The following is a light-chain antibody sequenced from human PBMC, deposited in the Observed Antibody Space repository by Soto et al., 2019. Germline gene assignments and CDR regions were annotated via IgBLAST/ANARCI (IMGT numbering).Light chain of an antibody. CDR1: QSVSNTY. CDR3: QHYGGSPPYT. J-gene: IGKJ2*01. V-gene: IGKV3-20*01. CDR2: DAS. Sequence: EIVLTQSPGTLSLSPGERATLSCRASQSVSNTYLTWYQQKPGQAPRLLIYDASTRATGIPDRFRGSGSGADFTLTINILEPEDFAVYYCQHYGGSPPYTFGQGTKLEI.